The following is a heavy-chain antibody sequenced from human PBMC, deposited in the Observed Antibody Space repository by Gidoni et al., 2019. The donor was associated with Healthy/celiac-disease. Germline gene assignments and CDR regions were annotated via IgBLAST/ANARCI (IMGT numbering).Heavy chain of an antibody. CDR1: GYPFTSYA. V-gene: IGHV1-3*01. CDR3: ARGAPLWFGEFPNWFDP. CDR2: INAGNGNT. D-gene: IGHD3-10*01. Sequence: QVQLVQSGAEVKKPGASVKVSCKASGYPFTSYAMHWVRQAPGQRLEWMGWINAGNGNTKYSQKFQGRVTITRDTSASTAYMELSSLRSEDTAVYYCARGAPLWFGEFPNWFDPWGQGTLVTVSS. J-gene: IGHJ5*02.